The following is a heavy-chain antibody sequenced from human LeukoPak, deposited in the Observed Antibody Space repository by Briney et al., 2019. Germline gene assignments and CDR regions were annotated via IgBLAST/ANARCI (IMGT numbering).Heavy chain of an antibody. V-gene: IGHV1-69*04. CDR1: GGTFSSYA. Sequence: SVKVSCKASGGTFSSYAISWVRQAPGQGLEWMGRITPILGIANYAQKFQGRVTITADKSTSTAYMELSSLRSEDTAVYYCARDSGYYGSGSYRFGMDVWGQGTTVTVSS. CDR2: ITPILGIA. CDR3: ARDSGYYGSGSYRFGMDV. D-gene: IGHD3-10*01. J-gene: IGHJ6*02.